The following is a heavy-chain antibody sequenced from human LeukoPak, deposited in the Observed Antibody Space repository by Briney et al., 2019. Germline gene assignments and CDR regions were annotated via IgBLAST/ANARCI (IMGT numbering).Heavy chain of an antibody. CDR3: ARALGVPDHFDY. Sequence: SETLFLTCTVSGGSISSSSHYWGWIRQPPGKGLEWIASIHYSGTTYYNPSLKSRVTMSVDTSKNQFSLKLSSVTAADTTVYFCARALGVPDHFDYWGQGTLVTGSS. CDR1: GGSISSSSHY. J-gene: IGHJ4*02. CDR2: IHYSGTT. D-gene: IGHD2-2*01. V-gene: IGHV4-39*01.